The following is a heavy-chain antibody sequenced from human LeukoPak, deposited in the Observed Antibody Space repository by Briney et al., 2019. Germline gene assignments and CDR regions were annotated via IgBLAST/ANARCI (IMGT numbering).Heavy chain of an antibody. V-gene: IGHV3-21*01. CDR1: GFTFSSYS. D-gene: IGHD1-26*01. Sequence: GGSLRLTCAASGFTFSSYSMNWVRQAPGKGLEWISSISSSSSYIYYAASVKRRFTISRDNAKNSLYLQMNSLRAEDTAVYYCARAGLVGATYFDYWGQGTLVTVSS. CDR2: ISSSSSYI. J-gene: IGHJ4*02. CDR3: ARAGLVGATYFDY.